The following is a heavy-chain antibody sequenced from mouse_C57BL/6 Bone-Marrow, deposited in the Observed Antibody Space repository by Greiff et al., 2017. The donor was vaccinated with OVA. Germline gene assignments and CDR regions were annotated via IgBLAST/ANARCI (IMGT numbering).Heavy chain of an antibody. CDR3: ARTDSGYYAGYAMDY. CDR1: GYTFTSYW. V-gene: IGHV1-50*01. Sequence: VQLQQPGAELVKPGASVKLSCKASGYTFTSYWMQWVKQRPGQGLEWIGEIDPSDSYTNYNQKFKGKATLTVDTSSSTAYMQLSSLTSEDSAVYYCARTDSGYYAGYAMDYWGQGTSVTVSS. J-gene: IGHJ4*01. D-gene: IGHD1-1*01. CDR2: IDPSDSYT.